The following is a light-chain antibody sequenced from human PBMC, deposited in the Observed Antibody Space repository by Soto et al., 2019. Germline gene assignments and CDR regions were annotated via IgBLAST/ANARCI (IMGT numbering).Light chain of an antibody. Sequence: EIVMTQSPATLSVSPGERATLSCRASQSVSSNLAWYQQKPGQAPRLLIYGASTRATGIPARFSGSGSGTEFTLTISSLQSEDFAVYYCQQCNNWPPWTFGPGTKVDI. J-gene: IGKJ3*01. V-gene: IGKV3-15*01. CDR3: QQCNNWPPWT. CDR2: GAS. CDR1: QSVSSN.